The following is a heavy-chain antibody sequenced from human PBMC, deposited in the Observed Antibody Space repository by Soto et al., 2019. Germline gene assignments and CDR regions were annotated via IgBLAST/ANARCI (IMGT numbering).Heavy chain of an antibody. CDR2: ISGSGGST. J-gene: IGHJ4*02. V-gene: IGHV3-23*01. D-gene: IGHD1-26*01. Sequence: LRLSCAASGFTFSSYAMSWVRQAPGKGLEWVSAISGSGGSTYYADSVKGRFTISRDNSKNTLYLQMNSLRAEDTAVYYCAKDRLYSGSYRTFDYWGQGTLVTVSS. CDR3: AKDRLYSGSYRTFDY. CDR1: GFTFSSYA.